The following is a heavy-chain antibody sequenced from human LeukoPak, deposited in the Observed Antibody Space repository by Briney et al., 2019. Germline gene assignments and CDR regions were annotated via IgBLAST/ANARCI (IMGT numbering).Heavy chain of an antibody. J-gene: IGHJ4*02. Sequence: ASVKLSCKTSGYTFTSYPFTWVRQAPGQGPEGLGWISTYSADAIYAPAFRDRLTLTTDTPTRTAFMELTGLTSADTAVYYCARYKHHNFFDYWGQGTLVTVSS. CDR3: ARYKHHNFFDY. D-gene: IGHD1-1*01. CDR1: GYTFTSYP. CDR2: ISTYSADA. V-gene: IGHV1-18*01.